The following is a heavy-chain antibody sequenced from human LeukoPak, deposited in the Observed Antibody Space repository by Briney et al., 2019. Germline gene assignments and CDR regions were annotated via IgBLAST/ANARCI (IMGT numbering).Heavy chain of an antibody. Sequence: PSETLSLTCTVSGGSISSYYWSWIRQPPGKGLEWIGYIYYSGSTNYNPSLKSRVTISVDTSKNQFSLKLSSVTAADTAVYYCAREMDTAMGGYFDYWGQGTLVTVSS. CDR1: GGSISSYY. CDR3: AREMDTAMGGYFDY. J-gene: IGHJ4*02. CDR2: IYYSGST. D-gene: IGHD5-18*01. V-gene: IGHV4-59*01.